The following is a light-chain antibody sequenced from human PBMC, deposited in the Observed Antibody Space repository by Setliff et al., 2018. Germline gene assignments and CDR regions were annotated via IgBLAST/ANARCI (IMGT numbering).Light chain of an antibody. CDR1: SNDVGGYDY. CDR3: NSYTRRGTYV. CDR2: EVS. V-gene: IGLV2-14*01. J-gene: IGLJ1*01. Sequence: QSALTQPASVSVSPGQSITLPCTGTSNDVGGYDYVSWYPQNPGKAPKLIIYEVSKRPSGASDRFSGSKSGNTASLTISGLQAEDEADYYCNSYTRRGTYVFGIGTKVTVL.